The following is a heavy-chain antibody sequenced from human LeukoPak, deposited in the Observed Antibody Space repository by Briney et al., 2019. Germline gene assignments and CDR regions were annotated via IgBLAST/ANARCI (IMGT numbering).Heavy chain of an antibody. CDR1: GGSISSYY. D-gene: IGHD2-15*01. CDR3: ARAGGHLLYFDS. Sequence: PSETLSLTCTVSGGSISSYYWNWIRQPPGKGLEWIGYIYYGGSTNYNPSLKSRVTISVDTSKNEFSLKLNSVTAADTAVYYCARAGGHLLYFDSWGQGTLATVSS. J-gene: IGHJ4*02. CDR2: IYYGGST. V-gene: IGHV4-59*08.